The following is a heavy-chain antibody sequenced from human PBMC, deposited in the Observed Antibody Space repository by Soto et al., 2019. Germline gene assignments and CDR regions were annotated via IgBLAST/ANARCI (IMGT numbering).Heavy chain of an antibody. CDR2: IYYSGST. CDR1: GGSISSGDYY. V-gene: IGHV4-30-4*01. Sequence: LCGGSISSGDYYWSWIRQPPGKGLEWIGYIYYSGSTYYNPSLKSRVTISVDTSKNQFSLKLSSVTAADTAVYYCARRALVARDAFDIWGQGTMVTVSS. CDR3: ARRALVARDAFDI. D-gene: IGHD5-12*01. J-gene: IGHJ3*02.